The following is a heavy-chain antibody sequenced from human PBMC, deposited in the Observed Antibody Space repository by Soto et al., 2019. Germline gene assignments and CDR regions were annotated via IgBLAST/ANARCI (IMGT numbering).Heavy chain of an antibody. Sequence: SETLSLTCAVSDGSICSGGYSWSWIRKPPGKGLEWIGYIYHSGSTYYNPSLKSRVTISVDRSKNQFSLKLSSVTAADTAVYYCASSDYYGSGSYPGAFDYWGQGTLVTVSS. D-gene: IGHD3-10*01. CDR2: IYHSGST. J-gene: IGHJ4*02. V-gene: IGHV4-30-2*01. CDR1: DGSICSGGYS. CDR3: ASSDYYGSGSYPGAFDY.